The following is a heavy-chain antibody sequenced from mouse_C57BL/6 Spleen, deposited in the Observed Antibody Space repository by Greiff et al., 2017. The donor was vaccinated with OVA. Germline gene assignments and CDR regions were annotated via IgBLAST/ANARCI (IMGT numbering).Heavy chain of an antibody. J-gene: IGHJ1*03. CDR2: IYPGSGST. V-gene: IGHV1-55*01. Sequence: VQLQQSGAELVKPGASVKMSCKASGYTFTSYWITWVKQRPGQGLEWIGDIYPGSGSTNYNEKFKSKATLTVDTSSSTAYMQLSSLTSEDSAVYYCASYYSNYVGWYFDVWGTGTTVTVSS. D-gene: IGHD2-5*01. CDR1: GYTFTSYW. CDR3: ASYYSNYVGWYFDV.